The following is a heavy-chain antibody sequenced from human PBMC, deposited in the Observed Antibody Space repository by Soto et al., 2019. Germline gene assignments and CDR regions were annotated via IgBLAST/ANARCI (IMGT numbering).Heavy chain of an antibody. CDR1: GGTFSSYA. D-gene: IGHD3-3*01. J-gene: IGHJ4*02. CDR3: ARAHDYDFWSGYLYYFGY. Sequence: QVQLVQSGAEVKKPGSSVKVSCKASGGTFSSYAISWVRQAPGQGLEWMGGIIPIFGTANYAQKVQGRVTITADESTSTAYMELSSLRYEDTAVYYCARAHDYDFWSGYLYYFGYWGQGTLVTVSS. CDR2: IIPIFGTA. V-gene: IGHV1-69*01.